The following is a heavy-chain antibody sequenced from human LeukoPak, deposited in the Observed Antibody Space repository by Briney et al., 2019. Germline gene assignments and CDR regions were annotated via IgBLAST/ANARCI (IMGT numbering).Heavy chain of an antibody. CDR2: INSDASTI. Sequence: GGSLRLSCAASGLTFSSDWMHWVRQVPGKGLVWVSRINSDASTINYADSVKGRFTISRDNAKNTLYLQMNSLRAEDTALYYCAKDSNYYGMDVWGQGTTVTVSS. CDR3: AKDSNYYGMDV. J-gene: IGHJ6*02. CDR1: GLTFSSDW. V-gene: IGHV3-74*01.